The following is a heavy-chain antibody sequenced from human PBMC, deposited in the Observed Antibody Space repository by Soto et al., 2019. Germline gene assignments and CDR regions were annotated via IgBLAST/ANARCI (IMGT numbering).Heavy chain of an antibody. CDR2: IYYSGST. Sequence: SETLSLTCTVSGGSISSYYGSWIRQPPGKGLEWIGYIYYSGSTNYNPSLKSRVTISVDTSKNQFSLKLTSVNAADTAVYYCTRGGDAYKNGHWGQGTLVTVSS. V-gene: IGHV4-59*01. CDR1: GGSISSYY. CDR3: TRGGDAYKNGH. D-gene: IGHD2-21*01. J-gene: IGHJ4*02.